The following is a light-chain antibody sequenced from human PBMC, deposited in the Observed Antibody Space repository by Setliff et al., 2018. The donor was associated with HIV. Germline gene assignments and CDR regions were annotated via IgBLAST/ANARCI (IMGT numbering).Light chain of an antibody. J-gene: IGLJ1*01. V-gene: IGLV2-14*01. CDR3: SSFTSSTPFV. Sequence: QSVLTQPASVSGSPGQSITISCTGTSSDVGRYNYVSWYQQHPGKAPKLLIYEVSNRPSGVSNRFSGSKSGNTASLTISGLQADDEADYYCSSFTSSTPFVFGTGTKATVL. CDR2: EVS. CDR1: SSDVGRYNY.